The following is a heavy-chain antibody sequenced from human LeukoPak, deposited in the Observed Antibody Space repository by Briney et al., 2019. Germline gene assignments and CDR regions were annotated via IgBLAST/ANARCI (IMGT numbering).Heavy chain of an antibody. CDR1: GGSISSGGYY. V-gene: IGHV4-31*03. CDR3: ARDFNDAFDI. CDR2: IYYSGST. Sequence: SETLSLTCTVSGGSISSGGYYWSWIRQHPGKGLEWIGYIYYSGSTYYNPSLKSRVTISVDTSKNQFSLKLSSVTAVDTAVYYCARDFNDAFDIWGRGTMVTVSS. J-gene: IGHJ3*02.